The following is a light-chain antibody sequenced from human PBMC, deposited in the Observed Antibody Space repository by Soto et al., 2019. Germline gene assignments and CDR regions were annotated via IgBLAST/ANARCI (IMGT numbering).Light chain of an antibody. CDR2: EGS. Sequence: QSALTQPASVSGSPGQSITISCTGTSSDVGSYNIVSWYQQHPGKAPKLMIYEGSKRPSGVSNRFSGSESGNTASLTISGLQAEDEADYYCCSYAGSSTLVVFGGGTKLTVL. V-gene: IGLV2-23*01. CDR3: CSYAGSSTLVV. CDR1: SSDVGSYNI. J-gene: IGLJ2*01.